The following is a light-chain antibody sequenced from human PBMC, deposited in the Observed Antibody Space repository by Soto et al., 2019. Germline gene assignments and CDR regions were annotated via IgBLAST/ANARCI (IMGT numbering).Light chain of an antibody. V-gene: IGKV3-11*01. CDR3: QQRHMWPIT. Sequence: EVVLTQSPVTLSLSPGERATLSCRASQSFRGLLAWYRQKPGQAPRLLIYDAYNRATGIPPRFSGSGSGTDFTLTISSLEPDDSAVYYCQQRHMWPITFGQGTRLEIK. CDR1: QSFRGL. J-gene: IGKJ5*01. CDR2: DAY.